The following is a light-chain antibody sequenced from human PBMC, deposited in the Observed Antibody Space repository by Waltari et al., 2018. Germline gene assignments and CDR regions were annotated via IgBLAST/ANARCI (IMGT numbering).Light chain of an antibody. Sequence: DIQMTQSPPSVSASVGDRVTITCRASQGIRSWLSWYQQKPGKAPKLLIYATSNLQSGVPSRFSGSGSGTEFTLTISTLHPEDVATYFCQQSYAVPWTFGLGTKLELK. CDR1: QGIRSW. CDR3: QQSYAVPWT. J-gene: IGKJ1*01. V-gene: IGKV1-12*01. CDR2: ATS.